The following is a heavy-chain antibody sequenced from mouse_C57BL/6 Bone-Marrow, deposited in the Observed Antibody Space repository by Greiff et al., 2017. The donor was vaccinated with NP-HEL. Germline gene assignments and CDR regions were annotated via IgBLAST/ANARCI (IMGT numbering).Heavy chain of an antibody. V-gene: IGHV1-81*01. CDR2: IYPRSGNT. D-gene: IGHD1-1*01. J-gene: IGHJ3*01. CDR1: GYTFTSYG. CDR3: ARPLYYGSTY. Sequence: QVQLKESGAELARPGASVTLSCKASGYTFTSYGISWVKQRTGQGLEWIGEIYPRSGNTYYNEKFKGKATLTADKSSSTAYMELRSLTSEDSAVYFCARPLYYGSTYWGQGTLVTVSA.